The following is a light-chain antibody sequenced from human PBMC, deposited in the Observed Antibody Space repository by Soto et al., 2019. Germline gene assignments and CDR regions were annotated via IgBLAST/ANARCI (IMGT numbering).Light chain of an antibody. Sequence: EIVLTQSPATLSLYPGERATLSCRASQSFWTYLAWYQQKPGQAPRLLIHGASTRAPGFPARFSGSGSVTDFTLTISSLEPEDFAVYYCQQRSNWATFGPGTRLEI. CDR2: GAS. J-gene: IGKJ5*01. CDR1: QSFWTY. CDR3: QQRSNWAT. V-gene: IGKV3-11*01.